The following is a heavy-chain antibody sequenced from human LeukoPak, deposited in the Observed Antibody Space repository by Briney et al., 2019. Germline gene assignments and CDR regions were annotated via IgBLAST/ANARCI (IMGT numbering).Heavy chain of an antibody. V-gene: IGHV3-30*04. CDR1: GFTFSSYA. J-gene: IGHJ4*02. D-gene: IGHD1-26*01. CDR2: ISYDGSNK. CDR3: VVGRNYFDY. Sequence: GGSLRLSCAASGFTFSSYAMHWVRQAPGKGLEWVAVISYDGSNKYYADSVKGRFTISRDNSKNTLYLQMNSLRAEDTAVYYCVVGRNYFDYWGQGTLVTVSS.